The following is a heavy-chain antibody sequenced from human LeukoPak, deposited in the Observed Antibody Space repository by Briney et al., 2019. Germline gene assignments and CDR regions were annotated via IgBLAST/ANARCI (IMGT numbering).Heavy chain of an antibody. D-gene: IGHD6-19*01. Sequence: HPGGSLRLSCVASGFIFSSYGMHWVRQAPGKGLEWVAVISYDGSNKYYADSVKGRFTISRDNSKNTLYLQMNSLRAEDTAVYYCAKGFNKRIAVAGTRVDYWGQGTLVTVSS. CDR1: GFIFSSYG. V-gene: IGHV3-30*18. J-gene: IGHJ4*02. CDR2: ISYDGSNK. CDR3: AKGFNKRIAVAGTRVDY.